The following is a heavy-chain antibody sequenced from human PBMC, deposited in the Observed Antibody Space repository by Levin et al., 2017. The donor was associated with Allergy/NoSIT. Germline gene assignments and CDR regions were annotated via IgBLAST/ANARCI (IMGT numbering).Heavy chain of an antibody. V-gene: IGHV4-59*01. J-gene: IGHJ3*02. CDR1: GGSISSYY. Sequence: GSLRLSCTVSGGSISSYYWSWIRQPPGKGLEWIGYIYYSGSTNYNPSLKSRVTISVDTSKNQFSLKLSSVTAADTAVYYCARLDFWSGYRKRQMRNDIWGQGTMVTVSS. CDR3: ARLDFWSGYRKRQMRNDI. CDR2: IYYSGST. D-gene: IGHD3-3*01.